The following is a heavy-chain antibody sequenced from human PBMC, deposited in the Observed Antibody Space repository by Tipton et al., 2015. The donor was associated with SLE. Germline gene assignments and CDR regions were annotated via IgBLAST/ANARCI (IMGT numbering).Heavy chain of an antibody. CDR3: ARRSSGYYDYSGMDV. D-gene: IGHD3-22*01. CDR2: IYYSGNT. Sequence: TLSLTCTVSGGSISSSSYYWDWIRQPPGKGLEWIGSIYYSGNTYYKPSLKSRVTISVDTSKNQFSLNLRSVTDADTAVYYCARRSSGYYDYSGMDVWGQGTTVTVSS. CDR1: GGSISSSSYY. J-gene: IGHJ6*02. V-gene: IGHV4-39*07.